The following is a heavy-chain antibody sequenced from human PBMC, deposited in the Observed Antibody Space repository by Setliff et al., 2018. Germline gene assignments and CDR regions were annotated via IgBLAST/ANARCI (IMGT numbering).Heavy chain of an antibody. CDR2: ISYDGSKK. V-gene: IGHV3-30-3*01. J-gene: IGHJ5*02. CDR3: VRCLDPDR. CDR1: GGTFSSYA. Sequence: SCKASGGTFSSYAMHWVRQAPGKGLEWVAGISYDGSKKYYADSVKGRFTISRDNSKNTLYLQMNNLVAAEKAVYFCVRCLDPDRWGQGTLVTVSS. D-gene: IGHD3-16*01.